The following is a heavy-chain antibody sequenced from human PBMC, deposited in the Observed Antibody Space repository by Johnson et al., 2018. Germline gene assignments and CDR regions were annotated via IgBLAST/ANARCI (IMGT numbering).Heavy chain of an antibody. D-gene: IGHD4-17*01. CDR2: INSDGSIT. CDR3: AGVAYRDEGFDY. Sequence: VQLQESGGGVVQPGGSLRLSCAASAFTLSNYWMHWVRQAPGKGLVWVSRINSDGSITRYADSVRGRFTISSDDAKNTLYLEMNGLTVEYTAVYYCAGVAYRDEGFDYWGQGTLVTVSS. V-gene: IGHV3-74*01. CDR1: AFTLSNYW. J-gene: IGHJ4*02.